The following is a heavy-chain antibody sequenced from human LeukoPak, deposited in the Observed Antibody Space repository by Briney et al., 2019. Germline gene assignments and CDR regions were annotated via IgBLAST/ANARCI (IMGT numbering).Heavy chain of an antibody. Sequence: PSQTLSLTCTVSGGSISSGSYYWSWIRQPAGKGLEWIGRIYTSGSTNYNPSLKSRVTISVDTSKNQFSLNLSSVTAADTAVYYCARELSAPYCSGDTCYSLPTNWFDPWGQGILVTVSS. V-gene: IGHV4-61*02. CDR1: GGSISSGSYY. D-gene: IGHD2-15*01. J-gene: IGHJ5*02. CDR3: ARELSAPYCSGDTCYSLPTNWFDP. CDR2: IYTSGST.